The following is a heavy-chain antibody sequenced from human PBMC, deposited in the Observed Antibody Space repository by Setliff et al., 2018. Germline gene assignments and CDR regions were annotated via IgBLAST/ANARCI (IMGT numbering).Heavy chain of an antibody. CDR1: GDSISSYY. J-gene: IGHJ1*01. D-gene: IGHD3-10*01. CDR3: ARVDFTMIQGVLGL. CDR2: IYYSGST. Sequence: PSETLSLTCTVSGDSISSYYWSWIRQPPGKGLEWIGYIYYSGSTNYNPSLKSRVTMSVATFENHFSLKLNSLTAADTAVYYCARVDFTMIQGVLGLWGQGTLVTVPQ. V-gene: IGHV4-59*01.